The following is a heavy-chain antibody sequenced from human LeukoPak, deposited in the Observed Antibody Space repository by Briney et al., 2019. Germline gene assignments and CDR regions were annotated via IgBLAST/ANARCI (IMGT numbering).Heavy chain of an antibody. J-gene: IGHJ4*02. D-gene: IGHD2-15*01. CDR3: ARVVVVAAMNFDY. Sequence: PSETLSLTCAVYGGSFSGYYWSGFRRPPGKGLSWIGEINHSGSTNYNPSLKSRVTISVDTSKNQFSLKLSSVTAADTAVYYCARVVVVAAMNFDYWGQGTLVTVSS. CDR1: GGSFSGYY. CDR2: INHSGST. V-gene: IGHV4-34*01.